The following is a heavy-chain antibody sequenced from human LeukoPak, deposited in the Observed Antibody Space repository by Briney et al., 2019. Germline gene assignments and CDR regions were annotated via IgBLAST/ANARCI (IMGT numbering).Heavy chain of an antibody. J-gene: IGHJ6*02. Sequence: SETLSLTCTVSGGSISSYYWSWIRQPPGKGLEWIGYIYYSGSTNYNPCLKSRVTISVDTSKNQFSLKLSSVTAADTAVDYCARRDYYYGMDVWGQGTTVTVSS. CDR3: ARRDYYYGMDV. CDR2: IYYSGST. CDR1: GGSISSYY. V-gene: IGHV4-59*01.